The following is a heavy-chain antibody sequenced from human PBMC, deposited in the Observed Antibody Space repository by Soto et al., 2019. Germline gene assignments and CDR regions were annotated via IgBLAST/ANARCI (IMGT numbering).Heavy chain of an antibody. V-gene: IGHV3-48*01. D-gene: IGHD2-15*01. CDR3: ARDGCSGSNCLNSFDP. Sequence: EVQLVESGGGLVQPGGSLRLSCAASGFTFSSYSMNWVRQAPGKGLEWVSYISSSSTTKYYADSVKGRFTISRDNAKNSLYLQMNSLRAEDTAVYYCARDGCSGSNCLNSFDPWGQGTLVTISS. CDR1: GFTFSSYS. CDR2: ISSSSTTK. J-gene: IGHJ5*02.